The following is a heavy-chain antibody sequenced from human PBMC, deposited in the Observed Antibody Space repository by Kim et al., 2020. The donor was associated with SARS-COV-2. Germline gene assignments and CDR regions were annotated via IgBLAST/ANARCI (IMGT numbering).Heavy chain of an antibody. CDR3: ATAAAGTDYYYGMDV. V-gene: IGHV1-46*01. Sequence: ASVKVSCKASGYTFTSYYMHWVRQAPGQGLEWMGIINPSGGSTSYAQKFQGRVTMTRDTSTSTVYMELSSLRSEDTAVYYCATAAAGTDYYYGMDVWGQGTTVTVSS. D-gene: IGHD6-13*01. J-gene: IGHJ6*02. CDR1: GYTFTSYY. CDR2: INPSGGST.